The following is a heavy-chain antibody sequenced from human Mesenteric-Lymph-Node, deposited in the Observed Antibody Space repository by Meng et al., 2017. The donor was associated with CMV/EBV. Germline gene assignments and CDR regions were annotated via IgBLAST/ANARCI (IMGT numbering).Heavy chain of an antibody. CDR3: ARGTLVAHY. V-gene: IGHV3-74*01. CDR2: INSDGSST. D-gene: IGHD5-12*01. J-gene: IGHJ4*02. Sequence: GESLKISCAASGFTFSSYWMHWVRQAPGKGLVWVSRINSDGSSTSYADSVKGRFTISRDNAKNTLYLQMNSLRAEDTAVYYCARGTLVAHYWGQGTLVTVSS. CDR1: GFTFSSYW.